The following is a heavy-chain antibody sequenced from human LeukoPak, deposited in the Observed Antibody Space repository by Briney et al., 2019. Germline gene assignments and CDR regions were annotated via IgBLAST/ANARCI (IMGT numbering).Heavy chain of an antibody. D-gene: IGHD4-17*01. V-gene: IGHV3-23*01. CDR2: ISGSGGST. CDR3: ARNDYGDYFANLDH. CDR1: GFTFSSYA. Sequence: GGSLRLSCAASGFTFSSYAMSWVRQAPGKGLEWVSAISGSGGSTYYAGSVKGRFTISRDISKKTLYLQMNSLRAEDTAIYYCARNDYGDYFANLDHWGQGTLVTVSS. J-gene: IGHJ4*02.